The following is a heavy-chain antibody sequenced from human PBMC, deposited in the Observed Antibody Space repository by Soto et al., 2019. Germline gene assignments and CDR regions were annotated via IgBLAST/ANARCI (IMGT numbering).Heavy chain of an antibody. Sequence: EVQLVESGGGLVQPGGSLRLSCAASGFTFSLYSMSWVRQAPGKGLEWVSYISRSSTGIHYADSVKGRFTISRDDATTAINLQMNSLRDGDTAVYCCARAGTWGLDVWCQGTTVSISS. CDR2: ISRSSTGI. V-gene: IGHV3-48*02. CDR3: ARAGTWGLDV. CDR1: GFTFSLYS. D-gene: IGHD6-19*01. J-gene: IGHJ6*01.